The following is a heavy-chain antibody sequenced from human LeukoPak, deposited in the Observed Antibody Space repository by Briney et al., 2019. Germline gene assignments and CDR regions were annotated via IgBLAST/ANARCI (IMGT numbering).Heavy chain of an antibody. J-gene: IGHJ4*02. Sequence: GGSLRLSCAASGFTFSSYSMNWVRQAPGKGLEWVSPISSSSSYIYYADSVKGRFTISRDNAKNSLYLQMNSLRAEDTAVYYCARDLAKWELLRGYFDYWGQGTLVTVSS. D-gene: IGHD1-26*01. V-gene: IGHV3-21*01. CDR2: ISSSSSYI. CDR1: GFTFSSYS. CDR3: ARDLAKWELLRGYFDY.